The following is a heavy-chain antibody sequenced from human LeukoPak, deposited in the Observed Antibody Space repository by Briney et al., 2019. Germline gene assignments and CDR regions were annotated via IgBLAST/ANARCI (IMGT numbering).Heavy chain of an antibody. CDR3: ARDWYGSGSYHYYYYYYMDV. D-gene: IGHD3-10*01. CDR2: IYHSGST. CDR1: GGSFSGYY. J-gene: IGHJ6*03. V-gene: IGHV4-34*01. Sequence: PSETLSLTCAVYGGSFSGYYWGWIRQPPGKGLEWIGSIYHSGSTYYNPSLKSRVTISVDTSKNRFSLKLSSVTAADTAVYYCARDWYGSGSYHYYYYYYMDVWGKGTTVTISS.